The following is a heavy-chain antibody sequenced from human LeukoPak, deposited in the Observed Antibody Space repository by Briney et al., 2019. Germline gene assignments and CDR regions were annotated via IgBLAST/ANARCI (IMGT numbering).Heavy chain of an antibody. CDR3: AKDLIVGATKVPYFDY. Sequence: GESLRLSCAASGFTFSSYAMSWVRQAPGKGLEWVSGISGSGGSTNYAASVKGRFTISRDSSKNTLYLQMNSLRAEDTALYYCAKDLIVGATKVPYFDYWGQGTLVTVSS. J-gene: IGHJ4*02. CDR1: GFTFSSYA. D-gene: IGHD1-26*01. CDR2: ISGSGGST. V-gene: IGHV3-23*01.